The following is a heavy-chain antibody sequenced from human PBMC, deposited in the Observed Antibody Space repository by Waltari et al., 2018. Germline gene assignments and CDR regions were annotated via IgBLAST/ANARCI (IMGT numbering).Heavy chain of an antibody. V-gene: IGHV4-59*11. Sequence: QVQLQESGPGLVKPSETLSLTCTVTGGSIRSHYWSWLRQPPGKGLEWIGYIYYSGSTNYNPSLKSRVTISVDTSKNQFSLKLSSVTAADTAVYYCARGGVAARAHYYYYMDVWGKGTTVTVSS. D-gene: IGHD6-6*01. J-gene: IGHJ6*03. CDR2: IYYSGST. CDR1: GGSIRSHY. CDR3: ARGGVAARAHYYYYMDV.